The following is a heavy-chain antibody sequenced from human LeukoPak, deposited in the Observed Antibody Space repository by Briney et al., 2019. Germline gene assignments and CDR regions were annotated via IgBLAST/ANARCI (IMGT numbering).Heavy chain of an antibody. D-gene: IGHD3-9*01. Sequence: SETLSLTCTVSGGSISSSSYYWGWIRQPPGKGLEWTGSIYYSGSTYYNPSLKSRVTISVDTSKNQFSLKLSSVTAADTAVYYCARPSYDILTGYFYYFDYWGQGTLVTVSS. V-gene: IGHV4-39*01. CDR2: IYYSGST. CDR1: GGSISSSSYY. J-gene: IGHJ4*02. CDR3: ARPSYDILTGYFYYFDY.